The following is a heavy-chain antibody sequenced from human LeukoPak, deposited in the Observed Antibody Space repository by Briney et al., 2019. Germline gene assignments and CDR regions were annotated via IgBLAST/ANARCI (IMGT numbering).Heavy chain of an antibody. D-gene: IGHD2-2*01. V-gene: IGHV3-33*01. J-gene: IGHJ5*02. CDR3: ARKVVLGFDP. Sequence: GRSLRLSCAASGFTFSSYVMHWVRQAPGKGLEWVALIWYDGSHKYYVDSVKGRFTISRDNAKNSLYLQMNSLRAEDTAVYYCARKVVLGFDPWGQGTLVTVSS. CDR1: GFTFSSYV. CDR2: IWYDGSHK.